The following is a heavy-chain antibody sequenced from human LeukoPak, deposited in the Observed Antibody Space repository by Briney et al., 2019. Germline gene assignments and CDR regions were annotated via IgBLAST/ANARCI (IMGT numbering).Heavy chain of an antibody. V-gene: IGHV4-39*01. J-gene: IGHJ3*02. CDR1: GGSIGTSSQY. CDR3: ARPFYSSGWYGAFDI. Sequence: IPSETLSLTCSVSGGSIGTSSQYWVWIRQTPGKGLEWIGSLYYAGSTYNNPSLESRVTISIDTSKNQFSLRLTSVTAADTAVYFCARPFYSSGWYGAFDIWGPGTMVTVSS. D-gene: IGHD6-19*01. CDR2: LYYAGST.